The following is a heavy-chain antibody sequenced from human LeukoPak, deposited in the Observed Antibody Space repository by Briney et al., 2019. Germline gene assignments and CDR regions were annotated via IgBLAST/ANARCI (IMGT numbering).Heavy chain of an antibody. CDR3: AGPLGSPYFHH. D-gene: IGHD3-10*01. CDR2: IDTSSTTK. V-gene: IGHV3-48*01. J-gene: IGHJ1*01. CDR1: GFSFSSSG. Sequence: GGSLRLSCAASGFSFSSSGMNWVRQALGKGLEWVSYIDTSSTTKNYADSVKGRFTISRDNAKNSLYPQMNSLRVEDTAVYYCAGPLGSPYFHHWGQGTLVTVSS.